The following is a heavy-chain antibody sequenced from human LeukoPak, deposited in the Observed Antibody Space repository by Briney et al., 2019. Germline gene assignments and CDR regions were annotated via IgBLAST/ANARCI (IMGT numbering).Heavy chain of an antibody. J-gene: IGHJ5*02. D-gene: IGHD6-13*01. CDR1: GVSISTSRYY. CDR3: VRLNGYSSSWYLKGWFDP. CDR2: IYYSGST. Sequence: PSETLSLTCTVSGVSISTSRYYWGWIRQPPGKGLEWIGNIYYSGSTYYNPSLKSRVTISVDTSKNQFSLKLSSVTAADTAVYYCVRLNGYSSSWYLKGWFDPWGQGTLVTVSS. V-gene: IGHV4-39*01.